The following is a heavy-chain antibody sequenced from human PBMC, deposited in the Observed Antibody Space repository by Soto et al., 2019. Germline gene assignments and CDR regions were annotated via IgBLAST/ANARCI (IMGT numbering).Heavy chain of an antibody. CDR2: INAGNGNT. J-gene: IGHJ5*02. CDR3: ARWAARANVWFDP. V-gene: IGHV1-3*01. Sequence: ASVKVSCKASGYTFTSYAMHWVRQAPGQRLEWMGWINAGNGNTKYSQKFQGRVTITRDTSASTAYMELSSLRSEDTAAYYCARWAARANVWFDPWDQGTLVTVSS. D-gene: IGHD6-6*01. CDR1: GYTFTSYA.